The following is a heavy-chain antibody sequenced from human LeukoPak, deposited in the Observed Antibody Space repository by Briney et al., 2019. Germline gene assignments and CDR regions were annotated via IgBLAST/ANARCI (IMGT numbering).Heavy chain of an antibody. CDR1: GGSISSGSYY. D-gene: IGHD3-3*01. J-gene: IGHJ5*02. V-gene: IGHV4-61*02. CDR2: IYTSGST. Sequence: SETLSLTCTVSGGSISSGSYYWSWIRQPAGKGLEWIGRIYTSGSTNYNPSLKSRVTISVDTSKNQFSLKLSSVTAADTAVYYCARDGSHEGLHPYNWFDPWGQGTLVTVSS. CDR3: ARDGSHEGLHPYNWFDP.